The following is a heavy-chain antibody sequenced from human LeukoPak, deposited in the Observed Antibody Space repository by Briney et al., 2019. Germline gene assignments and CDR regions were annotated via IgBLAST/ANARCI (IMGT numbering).Heavy chain of an antibody. J-gene: IGHJ4*02. Sequence: GGSLRLSSAASDFSFITYAMSWGRQAPGKGLQWVSAVSGSGGSTYYAESVKGRFTISIDNSKNTLYLQMNTLRAEDTAVYYCARDSGFSGTQRGEYWGQGALVAVSS. CDR1: DFSFITYA. CDR2: VSGSGGST. V-gene: IGHV3-23*01. D-gene: IGHD3/OR15-3a*01. CDR3: ARDSGFSGTQRGEY.